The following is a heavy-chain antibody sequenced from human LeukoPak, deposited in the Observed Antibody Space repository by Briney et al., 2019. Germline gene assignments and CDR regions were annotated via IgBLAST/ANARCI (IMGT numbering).Heavy chain of an antibody. CDR2: ISRNGGST. V-gene: IGHV3-64D*06. CDR1: GFSLSSYA. D-gene: IGHD3-22*01. J-gene: IGHJ1*01. Sequence: PGGSLRVSCSASGFSLSSYATRWVRQAPGEGREYVSAISRNGGSTYSAGSVKGSFTISRDNSKNTLNLRMSSLRAEDTAVYYCVKGQRYYDSSGYYSIEYLHHWGQGTLVTVSS. CDR3: VKGQRYYDSSGYYSIEYLHH.